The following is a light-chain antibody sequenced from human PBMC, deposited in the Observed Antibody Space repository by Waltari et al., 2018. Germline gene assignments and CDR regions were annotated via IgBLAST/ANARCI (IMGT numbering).Light chain of an antibody. CDR1: QSIDSY. CDR2: AAS. V-gene: IGKV1-39*01. CDR3: QQSDSIPPQFT. J-gene: IGKJ3*01. Sequence: DIQMAQSPSSLSASVGDRVTITCRASQSIDSYLNWYQQKPGKAPKLLIYAASTLQSGVASAFSGSGSGTDFTLTISSLQPEDFATYYCQQSDSIPPQFTFGPGTKVDIK.